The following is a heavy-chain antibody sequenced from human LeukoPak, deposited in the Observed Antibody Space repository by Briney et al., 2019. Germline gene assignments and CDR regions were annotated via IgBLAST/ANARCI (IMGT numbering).Heavy chain of an antibody. CDR2: ISGSGDNT. J-gene: IGHJ4*02. CDR1: GFPFSTYA. CDR3: AKDRGFGAAAGHSFYFDY. V-gene: IGHV3-23*01. D-gene: IGHD6-25*01. Sequence: PGGSLRLSCAASGFPFSTYAMSWVRQAPGKGLEWVSAISGSGDNTYYADSVKGRFTISRDNSKNTLYLQMNSLRAEDTAVYYCAKDRGFGAAAGHSFYFDYWGQGTLVTVSS.